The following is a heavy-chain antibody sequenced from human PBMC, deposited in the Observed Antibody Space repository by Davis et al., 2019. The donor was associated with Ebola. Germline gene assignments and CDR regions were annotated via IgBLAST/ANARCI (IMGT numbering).Heavy chain of an antibody. CDR2: IHWNSASK. Sequence: PGGSLRLSCHASAFSSAAYAMPWLRQAPRTPLEWISTIHWNSASKGYADSVKGRFTISRDNAKNSLYLQMNSLRREDTAIYFCAKDRGLSSDAFDVWGQGTMVTVSS. V-gene: IGHV3-9*02. J-gene: IGHJ3*01. CDR1: AFSSAAYA. D-gene: IGHD3-10*01. CDR3: AKDRGLSSDAFDV.